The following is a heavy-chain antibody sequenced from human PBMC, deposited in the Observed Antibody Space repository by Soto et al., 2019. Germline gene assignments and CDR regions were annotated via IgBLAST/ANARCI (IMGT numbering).Heavy chain of an antibody. V-gene: IGHV3-23*01. CDR3: AKDQAVLEYFLSYRYFDL. CDR1: GFTFSSYA. D-gene: IGHD3-3*01. CDR2: ISGSGGST. Sequence: GGSLRLSCAASGFTFSSYAMSWVRQAPGKGLEWVSAISGSGGSTYYADSVKGRFTISRDNSKNTLYLQMNSLRAEDTAVYYCAKDQAVLEYFLSYRYFDLWGRGTLVTVSS. J-gene: IGHJ2*01.